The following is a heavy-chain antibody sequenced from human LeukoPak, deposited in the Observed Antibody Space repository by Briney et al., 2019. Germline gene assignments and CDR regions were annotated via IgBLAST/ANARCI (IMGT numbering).Heavy chain of an antibody. CDR1: GFTFSSYA. D-gene: IGHD2-15*01. Sequence: PGGSLRLSRAASGFTFSSYAMSRVRQAPGKGLEWVSAISGSGGSTYYADSVKGRFTISRDNSKNTLYLQMNSLRAEDTAVYYCAARYCSGGSCLPPDIWGQGTMVTVSS. CDR3: AARYCSGGSCLPPDI. V-gene: IGHV3-23*01. J-gene: IGHJ3*02. CDR2: ISGSGGST.